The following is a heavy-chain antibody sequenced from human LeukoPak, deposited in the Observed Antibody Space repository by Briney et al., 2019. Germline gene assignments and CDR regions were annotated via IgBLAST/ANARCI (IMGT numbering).Heavy chain of an antibody. CDR2: ISAYNGNT. D-gene: IGHD3-10*01. CDR1: GYTFTSYG. Sequence: ASVKVSCKASGYTFTSYGISWVRQAPGQGLEWMGWISAYNGNTNYAQKLQGRVTMTTDTSTSTAYMELRSLRSDDTAVYYCARDPNTYYYGSGSSGFEYWGQGTLVTVSS. V-gene: IGHV1-18*01. J-gene: IGHJ4*02. CDR3: ARDPNTYYYGSGSSGFEY.